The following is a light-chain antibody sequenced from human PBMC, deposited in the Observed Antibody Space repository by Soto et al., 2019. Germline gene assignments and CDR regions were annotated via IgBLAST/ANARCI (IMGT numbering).Light chain of an antibody. CDR2: DAS. CDR1: QSGSIY. Sequence: IVLTQSPASLSLSPGERATLSCRASQSGSIYLAWYQHKPGQAPRVLIYDASNRATGIPARFSGSGSGTDFTITISSLEPEDFAVYYCQQRTNWPPYTFGQGTKLEIK. J-gene: IGKJ2*01. V-gene: IGKV3-11*01. CDR3: QQRTNWPPYT.